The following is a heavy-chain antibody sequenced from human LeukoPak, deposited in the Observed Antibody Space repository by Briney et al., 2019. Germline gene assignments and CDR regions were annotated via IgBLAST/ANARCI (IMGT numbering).Heavy chain of an antibody. D-gene: IGHD2-15*01. J-gene: IGHJ6*02. CDR2: INAGIGNT. CDR1: GYTFTTYA. Sequence: ASVKVSCKASGYTFTTYAIHWVRQAPGQRLEWMGWINAGIGNTKYSQKFQDRVTITRDTSARTAYMELSSLRSEDTAVYYCARFLGYCSGGSCYLSFHPRTTTRGYYYYYGMDVWGQGTTVTVSS. CDR3: ARFLGYCSGGSCYLSFHPRTTTRGYYYYYGMDV. V-gene: IGHV1-3*01.